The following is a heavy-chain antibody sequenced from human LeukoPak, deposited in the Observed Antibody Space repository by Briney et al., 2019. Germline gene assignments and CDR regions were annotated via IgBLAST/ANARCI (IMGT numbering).Heavy chain of an antibody. CDR2: INHSGSF. CDR3: PRVTYWTTTSCHPLGWFDP. D-gene: IGHD2-15*01. J-gene: IGHJ5*02. V-gene: IGHV4-34*01. Sequence: PSETLSLTCAVCGGPFSCSYWSWIRQAPGKGLEWIGEINHSGSFNYNPSLKSRLLILVDTSKNQFSLKLSSVTAADTAVYYCPRVTYWTTTSCHPLGWFDPWGQGILVTVSS. CDR1: GGPFSCSY.